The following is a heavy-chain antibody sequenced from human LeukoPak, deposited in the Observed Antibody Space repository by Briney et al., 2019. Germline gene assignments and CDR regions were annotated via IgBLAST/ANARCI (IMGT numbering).Heavy chain of an antibody. Sequence: MSSETLSLTCAVSGGSISSSNWWSWVRQPPVKGLEWIGEIYHSGSTNYNPSLKSRVTISVDKSKNQFSLKLSSVTAADTAVYYCASRMGSGSYTFDYWGQGTLVTVSS. J-gene: IGHJ4*02. CDR3: ASRMGSGSYTFDY. V-gene: IGHV4-4*02. CDR1: GGSISSSNW. D-gene: IGHD3-10*01. CDR2: IYHSGST.